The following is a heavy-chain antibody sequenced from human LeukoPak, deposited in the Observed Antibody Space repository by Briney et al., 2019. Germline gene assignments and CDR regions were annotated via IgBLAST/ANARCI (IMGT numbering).Heavy chain of an antibody. V-gene: IGHV4-34*01. CDR3: ARGPSITMVRGVISRSYNWFDP. Sequence: SETLSPTCAVYGGSFSGYYWSWIRQPPGKGLEWIGEINHSGSTNYNPSLKSRVTISVDTSKNQFSLKLSSVTAADTAVYYCARGPSITMVRGVISRSYNWFDPWGQGTLVTVSS. D-gene: IGHD3-10*01. CDR1: GGSFSGYY. J-gene: IGHJ5*02. CDR2: INHSGST.